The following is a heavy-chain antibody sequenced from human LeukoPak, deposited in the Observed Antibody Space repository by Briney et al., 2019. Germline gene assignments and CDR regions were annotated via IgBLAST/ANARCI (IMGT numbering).Heavy chain of an antibody. CDR1: GFTFNTYT. D-gene: IGHD2-2*01. Sequence: GGSLRVSCAASGFTFNTYTMSWVRQAPGKGLEWVSPISSSSSTISYADAVKGRFTISRDNSKNTLYLQMNSLRAEDTAVYDCSRDGGYCSRTRCLIPYFDCWGQGTPVTVSS. V-gene: IGHV3-48*04. CDR3: SRDGGYCSRTRCLIPYFDC. J-gene: IGHJ4*02. CDR2: ISSSSSTI.